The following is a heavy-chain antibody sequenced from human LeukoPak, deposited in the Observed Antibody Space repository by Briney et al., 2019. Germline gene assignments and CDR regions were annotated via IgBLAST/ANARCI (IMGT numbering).Heavy chain of an antibody. Sequence: GGSLRLSCAASGFTVSSKYMSWVRQAPGKGLEWVSVFYSGGSTYYTDSVKGRFTISRDNAKNSLYLQMNSLRAEDTAVYYCARDSLVFGVVTTFDYWGQGTLVTVSS. J-gene: IGHJ4*02. V-gene: IGHV3-53*01. CDR3: ARDSLVFGVVTTFDY. CDR2: FYSGGST. D-gene: IGHD3-3*01. CDR1: GFTVSSKY.